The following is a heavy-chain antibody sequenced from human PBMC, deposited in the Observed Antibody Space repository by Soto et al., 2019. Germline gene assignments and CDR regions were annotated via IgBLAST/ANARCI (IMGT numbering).Heavy chain of an antibody. CDR1: GGSISSYY. D-gene: IGHD2-15*01. J-gene: IGHJ5*02. CDR2: IYYSGST. V-gene: IGHV4-59*01. Sequence: ASETLSLTCTVSGGSISSYYWSWIRQPPGKGLEWIGYIYYSGSTNYNPSLKSRVTISVDTSKNQFSLKLSSVTAADTAVYYCARDNFVVVVAATYNWFDPWGQGTLVTVSS. CDR3: ARDNFVVVVAATYNWFDP.